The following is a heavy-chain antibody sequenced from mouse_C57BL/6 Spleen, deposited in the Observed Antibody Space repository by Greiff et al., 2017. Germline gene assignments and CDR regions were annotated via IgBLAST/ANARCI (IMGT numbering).Heavy chain of an antibody. CDR1: GYTFTSYG. CDR3: ARSDWDDWYFGG. D-gene: IGHD4-1*01. CDR2: IYPRSGNT. Sequence: QVQLKQSGAELARPGASVKLSCKASGYTFTSYGISWVKQRTGQGLEWIGEIYPRSGNTYYNEKFKGKATLTADKSSSTAYMELRSLTSEDSAVYFCARSDWDDWYFGGWGTGTTVTVSS. J-gene: IGHJ1*03. V-gene: IGHV1-81*01.